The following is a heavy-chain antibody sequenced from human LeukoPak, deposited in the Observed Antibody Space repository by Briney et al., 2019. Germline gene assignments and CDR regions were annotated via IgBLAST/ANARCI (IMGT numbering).Heavy chain of an antibody. V-gene: IGHV3-53*01. D-gene: IGHD6-13*01. J-gene: IGHJ4*02. Sequence: PGGSLRLSCAASGFTVSSNYMSWVRQAPGKGLEWVSVIYSGGSTYYADSVKGRFTISRDNSKNTLYLQMNSLRDEDTAVYYCAKGSLGSWYYFDYWGQGTLVTVSS. CDR1: GFTVSSNY. CDR2: IYSGGST. CDR3: AKGSLGSWYYFDY.